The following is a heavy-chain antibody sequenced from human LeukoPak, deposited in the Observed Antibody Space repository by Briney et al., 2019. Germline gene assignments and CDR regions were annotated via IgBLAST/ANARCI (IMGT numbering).Heavy chain of an antibody. CDR1: GVSFSGYY. CDR3: ASGSSGSRTVYFVDY. J-gene: IGHJ4*01. Sequence: GGSLRLSCAASGVSFSGYYLNWIRQAPGKGLEWVSYISSSSYTNYADSVKGRFTISRDNANGSLYLQMNSLRAADTAASSCYCASGSSGSRTVYFVDYWGQGTLATVSS. CDR2: ISSSSYT. V-gene: IGHV3-11*06. D-gene: IGHD2-15*01.